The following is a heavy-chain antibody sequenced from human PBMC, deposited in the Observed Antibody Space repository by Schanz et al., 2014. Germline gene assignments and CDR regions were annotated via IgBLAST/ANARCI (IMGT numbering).Heavy chain of an antibody. CDR2: INPNSGGT. V-gene: IGHV1-2*06. D-gene: IGHD3-10*01. Sequence: QVQLVQSGAEVKKPGASVKVSCKSSGYTFTDYHIHWVRQAPGQGLEYMGRINPNSGGTNFAQKFQGRVTMTRDTSISTVYMELSWLRSDDTAVYYCAREGTVIRGLSGWFDPWGQGTLVTVSS. CDR1: GYTFTDYH. CDR3: AREGTVIRGLSGWFDP. J-gene: IGHJ5*02.